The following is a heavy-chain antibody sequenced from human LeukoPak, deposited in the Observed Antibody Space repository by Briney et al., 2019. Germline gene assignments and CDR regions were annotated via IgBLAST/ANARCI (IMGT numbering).Heavy chain of an antibody. CDR3: ARGRWKAGMDTPYYFDY. D-gene: IGHD5-18*01. Sequence: SETLSLTCTVSGGSVSNYYWTWIRQPAGKGLEWIGRTHTSGSTNFNPSLKSRVTMSVDTSKNQFSLKLSSVTAADTAVYYCARGRWKAGMDTPYYFDYWGQGTLVTVSS. J-gene: IGHJ4*02. CDR2: THTSGST. V-gene: IGHV4-4*07. CDR1: GGSVSNYY.